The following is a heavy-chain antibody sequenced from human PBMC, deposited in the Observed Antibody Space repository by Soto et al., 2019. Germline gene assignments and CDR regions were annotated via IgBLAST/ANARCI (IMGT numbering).Heavy chain of an antibody. Sequence: GASVKVSCKASGYTFYNFGISWVRQAPGEGLEWMGWISPNSEKTKIAQRFQGRVTMTTDISTSTSYMELSSLRSEDTAVYYCALYYSDSRGYIGPWGPGTLVTVSS. CDR2: ISPNSEKT. V-gene: IGHV1-18*01. CDR3: ALYYSDSRGYIGP. J-gene: IGHJ5*02. D-gene: IGHD3-22*01. CDR1: GYTFYNFG.